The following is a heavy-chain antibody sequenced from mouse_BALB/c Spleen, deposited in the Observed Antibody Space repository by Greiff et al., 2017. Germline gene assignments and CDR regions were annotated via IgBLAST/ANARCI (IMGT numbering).Heavy chain of an antibody. CDR1: GFTFSSFG. J-gene: IGHJ4*01. CDR2: ISSGSSTI. V-gene: IGHV5-17*02. D-gene: IGHD2-2*01. CDR3: ARSYGSYAMDY. Sequence: EVKLVESGGGLVQPGGSRKLSCAASGFTFSSFGMHWVRQAPEKGLEWVAYISSGSSTIYYADTVKGRFTISRDNPKNTLFLQMTSLRSEDTAMYYCARSYGSYAMDYWGQGTSVTVSS.